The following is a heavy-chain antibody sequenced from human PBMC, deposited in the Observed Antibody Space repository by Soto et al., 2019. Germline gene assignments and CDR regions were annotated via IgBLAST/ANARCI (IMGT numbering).Heavy chain of an antibody. D-gene: IGHD2-2*01. J-gene: IGHJ6*02. V-gene: IGHV1-69*04. CDR3: AREDRDQYIVLVPPAIDAMDV. Sequence: YAQKFQGRVTITADKSTSTAYMELSSLRFEDTAVYYCAREDRDQYIVLVPPAIDAMDVWGQGTTVTFSS.